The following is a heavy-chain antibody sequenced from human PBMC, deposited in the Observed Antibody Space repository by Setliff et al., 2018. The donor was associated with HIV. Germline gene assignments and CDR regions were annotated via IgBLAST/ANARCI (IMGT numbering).Heavy chain of an antibody. Sequence: GASVKVSCKASGYIFTNYYVHWVRQAPGQGLEWMGIINPGGGTTSYPRKFRDKVTLTRDTSTSTVYMELTYLTSEDTAVYFCARGRGSSSSWPIDYWGQGTLVTVSS. CDR3: ARGRGSSSSWPIDY. J-gene: IGHJ4*02. CDR2: INPGGGTT. V-gene: IGHV1-46*01. D-gene: IGHD6-13*01. CDR1: GYIFTNYY.